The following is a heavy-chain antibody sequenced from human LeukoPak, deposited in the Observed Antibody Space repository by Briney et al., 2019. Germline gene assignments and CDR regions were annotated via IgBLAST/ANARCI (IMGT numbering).Heavy chain of an antibody. Sequence: PGRSLRLSCAASGFTFSSYGMHWVRQAPGKGLEWVAVIWYDGSNKYYADSVKGRFTISRDNSKNTLYPQMNSLRAEDTAEYYCARDQGSSSWYPRPPWFDPWGQGTLVTVSS. J-gene: IGHJ5*02. D-gene: IGHD6-13*01. CDR3: ARDQGSSSWYPRPPWFDP. CDR1: GFTFSSYG. V-gene: IGHV3-33*01. CDR2: IWYDGSNK.